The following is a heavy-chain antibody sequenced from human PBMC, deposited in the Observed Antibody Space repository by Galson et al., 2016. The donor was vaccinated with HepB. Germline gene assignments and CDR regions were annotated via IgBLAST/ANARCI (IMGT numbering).Heavy chain of an antibody. J-gene: IGHJ6*02. CDR1: GFAFSRNA. CDR2: ISNDGTNE. CDR3: ARDHGSGSSISRYYGMDV. V-gene: IGHV3-30*03. Sequence: SLRLSCAASGFAFSRNAIHWVRQAPGKGLEWLAAISNDGTNEFYVDSVKGRFTISRDNADNTVFLQMNSLRPEDTAVYFCARDHGSGSSISRYYGMDVRGQGTTVTVSS. D-gene: IGHD3-10*01.